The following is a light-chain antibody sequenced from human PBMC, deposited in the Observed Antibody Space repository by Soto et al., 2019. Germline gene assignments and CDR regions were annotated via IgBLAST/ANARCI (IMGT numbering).Light chain of an antibody. Sequence: DIQMTQSPSSLSASVGDRVTIPCRASQSISNYLSWYQQIPGKAPKLLIYAASTLRSGVSSRFSGSGSGTDFTLTISSLQPEDFATYYCQQSYSTPWTFGQGTNVEIK. V-gene: IGKV1-39*01. J-gene: IGKJ1*01. CDR3: QQSYSTPWT. CDR1: QSISNY. CDR2: AAS.